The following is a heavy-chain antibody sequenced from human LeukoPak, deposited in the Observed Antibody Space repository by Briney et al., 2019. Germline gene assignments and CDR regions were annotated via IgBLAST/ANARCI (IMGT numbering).Heavy chain of an antibody. V-gene: IGHV4-59*01. CDR1: GGSISSFF. J-gene: IGHJ4*02. CDR3: ARLAPGNYDILTGDPKVVFDY. Sequence: KASETLSLTCTVSGGSISSFFWSWIRQPPGKGLEWIGYVHSSGSTKYNPSLKSRLIISVDMSKNQFSLKLRSVSVADTAVYYCARLAPGNYDILTGDPKVVFDYWGQGAPVTVSS. D-gene: IGHD3-9*01. CDR2: VHSSGST.